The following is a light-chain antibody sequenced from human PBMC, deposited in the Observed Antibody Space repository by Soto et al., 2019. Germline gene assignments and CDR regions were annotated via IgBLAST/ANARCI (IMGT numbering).Light chain of an antibody. J-gene: IGLJ2*01. CDR1: SSDVGGYNY. CDR2: DVS. V-gene: IGLV2-11*01. Sequence: QSVLTQPRSVSGSPGQSVTISCTGTSSDVGGYNYVSWYQQHPGKAPKVMIYDVSKRPSGVPDRFSGSKSGNTASLTISGRQAEDEADYYCCSYAGSYILLFGGGTKLTVL. CDR3: CSYAGSYILL.